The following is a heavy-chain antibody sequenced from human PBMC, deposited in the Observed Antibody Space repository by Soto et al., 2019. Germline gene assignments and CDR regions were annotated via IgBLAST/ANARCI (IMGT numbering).Heavy chain of an antibody. CDR1: GFTFSSYA. Sequence: GGSLRLSCAASGFTFSSYAMHWVRQAPGKGLEWVAVISYDGSNKYYADSVKGRFTISRDNSKNTLYLQMNSLRAEDTAVYYCAKLGYCSGGSCFHYYYYGMDVWGQGTTVTVSS. V-gene: IGHV3-30-3*01. J-gene: IGHJ6*02. CDR3: AKLGYCSGGSCFHYYYYGMDV. D-gene: IGHD2-15*01. CDR2: ISYDGSNK.